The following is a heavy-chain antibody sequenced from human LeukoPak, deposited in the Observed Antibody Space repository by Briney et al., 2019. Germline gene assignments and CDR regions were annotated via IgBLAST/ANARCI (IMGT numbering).Heavy chain of an antibody. D-gene: IGHD5-24*01. CDR2: INPSGGST. Sequence: ASVKVSCKASGYTFTSYYMHWVRQAPGQGLEWMGIINPSGGSTSYAQKFQGRVTMTEDTSTDTAYMELSSLRSEDTAVYYCATARGGYTFSADYWGQGTLVTVSS. V-gene: IGHV1-46*01. CDR3: ATARGGYTFSADY. CDR1: GYTFTSYY. J-gene: IGHJ4*02.